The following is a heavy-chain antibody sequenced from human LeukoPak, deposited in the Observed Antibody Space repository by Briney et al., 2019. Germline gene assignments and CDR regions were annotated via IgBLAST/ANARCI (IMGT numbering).Heavy chain of an antibody. J-gene: IGHJ4*02. CDR1: GGSISSSSYY. V-gene: IGHV4-39*01. Sequence: PSETLSLTCTVSGGSISSSSYYWGWIRQPPGKGLEWIGSIYYSGSTYYNPSLKSRVTISVDTSKNQFSLKLSSVTAADTAVYYCARRGRSSWYLESEWGQGTLVTVSS. CDR3: ARRGRSSWYLESE. CDR2: IYYSGST. D-gene: IGHD6-13*01.